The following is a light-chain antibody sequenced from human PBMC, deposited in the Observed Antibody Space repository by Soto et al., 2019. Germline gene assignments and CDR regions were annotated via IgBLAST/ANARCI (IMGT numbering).Light chain of an antibody. CDR3: QQYTSYSET. J-gene: IGKJ1*01. CDR1: KSISSC. V-gene: IGKV1-5*03. CDR2: KAS. Sequence: DIQMTQSPSTLSASVGDRVTITCRASKSISSCLAWYQQKPGKAPKLLIYKASSLESGVPSRLNGSGSGTELTLTISSLQPDDFATCVCQQYTSYSETFGQWTKVEIK.